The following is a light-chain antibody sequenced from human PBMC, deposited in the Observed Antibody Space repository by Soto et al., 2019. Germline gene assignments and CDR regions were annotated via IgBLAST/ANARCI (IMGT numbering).Light chain of an antibody. J-gene: IGLJ2*01. V-gene: IGLV1-44*01. CDR2: GNY. CDR3: AAWDDSLKVVV. CDR1: SSNIGSHN. Sequence: QSVLSQPPSASGAPGQRVTISCSGSSSNIGSHNVNWYQQLPGTAPKLLLYGNYQPPSGVPDRFSGSKSGTSASLAISGLQSEDEADYYCAAWDDSLKVVVFGGGTKRTVL.